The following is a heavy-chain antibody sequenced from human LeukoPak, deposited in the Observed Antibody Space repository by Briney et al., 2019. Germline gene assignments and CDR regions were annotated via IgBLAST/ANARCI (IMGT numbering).Heavy chain of an antibody. D-gene: IGHD6-19*01. Sequence: GGSLRLSCAASGFTFSTFAMSWVRQDPGRGLEWVSSITGAGSTTYYPESVKGRFTISRDNSKNTLYLQMNSLRAEDTAVYYCARESLNSSGWNDYWGQGTLVTVSS. V-gene: IGHV3-23*01. CDR2: ITGAGSTT. CDR1: GFTFSTFA. CDR3: ARESLNSSGWNDY. J-gene: IGHJ4*02.